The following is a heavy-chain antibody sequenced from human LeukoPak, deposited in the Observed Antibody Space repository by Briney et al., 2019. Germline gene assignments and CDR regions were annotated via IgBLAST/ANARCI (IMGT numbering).Heavy chain of an antibody. Sequence: ASVKVSCKTSGYTFTDYYMHCVRQAPGQGLEWMGWINPNSGGTNYAQKFQGRVTMTRDTSITTVYMELSSLRSEDTAVYYCARDQSATVTTTYYYYYMDVGGKGTTVTVSS. CDR1: GYTFTDYY. J-gene: IGHJ6*03. D-gene: IGHD4-17*01. CDR2: INPNSGGT. V-gene: IGHV1-2*02. CDR3: ARDQSATVTTTYYYYYMDV.